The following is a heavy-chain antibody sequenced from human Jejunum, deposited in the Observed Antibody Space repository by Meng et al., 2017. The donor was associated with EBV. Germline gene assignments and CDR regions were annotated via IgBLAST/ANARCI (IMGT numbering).Heavy chain of an antibody. V-gene: IGHV3-23*01. CDR1: GFTLSAYA. J-gene: IGHJ4*02. Sequence: EVQLLESGGGLVQPGGSLRLSCVASGFTLSAYAMSWVRQAPGKGLEWVSHVSGTGGSTYYADSVKGRFTASRDNSKNMLFLQMNSLRADDTAIYYCVRDGYNYIPFDYWGQGTLVTVSS. D-gene: IGHD5-24*01. CDR3: VRDGYNYIPFDY. CDR2: VSGTGGST.